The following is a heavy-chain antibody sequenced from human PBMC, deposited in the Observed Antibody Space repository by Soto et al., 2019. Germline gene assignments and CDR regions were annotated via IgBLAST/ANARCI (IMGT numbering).Heavy chain of an antibody. J-gene: IGHJ4*01. CDR3: ARNFARWMSPTFDY. V-gene: IGHV4-59*12. Sequence: PSKTLSLTCTVSGGSISSYYWSWIRQPPGKGLEWIGHIFYSGSAHYNPSLKSRVVLSVDTSKNQFSLKLNSVTAADTAVYYCARNFARWMSPTFDYWGQGTLVTV. CDR1: GGSISSYY. CDR2: IFYSGSA. D-gene: IGHD1-1*01.